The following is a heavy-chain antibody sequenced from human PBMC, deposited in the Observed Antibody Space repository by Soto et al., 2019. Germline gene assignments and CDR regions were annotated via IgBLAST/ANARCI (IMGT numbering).Heavy chain of an antibody. CDR1: GFTFSSYG. V-gene: IGHV3-30*18. J-gene: IGHJ4*02. D-gene: IGHD3-9*01. CDR3: AKESGDILTGYSPYFDY. Sequence: GSLRLSCAASGFTFSSYGMHWVRQAPGKGLEWVAVISYDGSNKYYADSVKGRFTISRDNSKNTLYLQMSSLRAEDTAVYYCAKESGDILTGYSPYFDYWGQGTLVTVSS. CDR2: ISYDGSNK.